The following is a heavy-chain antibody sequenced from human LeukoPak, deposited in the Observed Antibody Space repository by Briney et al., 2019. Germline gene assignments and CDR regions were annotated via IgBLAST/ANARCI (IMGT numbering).Heavy chain of an antibody. Sequence: GGSLRLSCAASGFTFSSYGMSWVRQAPGKGLEWVSAISGSGGSTYYADSVKGRFTISRDNSKNTLYLQMNSLRAEDTAVYYCAKGPNYDILTGWRKTHNAFDIWGHGTIVTVSS. CDR2: ISGSGGST. D-gene: IGHD3-9*01. CDR1: GFTFSSYG. V-gene: IGHV3-23*01. CDR3: AKGPNYDILTGWRKTHNAFDI. J-gene: IGHJ3*02.